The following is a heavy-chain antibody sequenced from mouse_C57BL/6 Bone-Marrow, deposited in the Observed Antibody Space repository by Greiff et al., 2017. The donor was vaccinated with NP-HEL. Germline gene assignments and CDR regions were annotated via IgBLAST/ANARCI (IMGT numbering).Heavy chain of an antibody. CDR2: LYPRGGIT. J-gene: IGHJ4*01. Sequence: VQLQQSGAELARPGASVKLSCKASGYPFTRFGISWVKQRTGQGLEWLGELYPRGGITYSNEKFKGKATLTADKSSSTAYMELRRLTSEDSAVYFCARSGYYYAMDYWGQGTAVTVSS. CDR1: GYPFTRFG. V-gene: IGHV1-81*01. CDR3: ARSGYYYAMDY.